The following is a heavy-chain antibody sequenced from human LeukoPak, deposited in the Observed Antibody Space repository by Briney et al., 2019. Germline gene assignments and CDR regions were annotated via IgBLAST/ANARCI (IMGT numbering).Heavy chain of an antibody. CDR2: ISGSGGST. CDR3: AKGHSPYYDFLTL. D-gene: IGHD3-9*01. V-gene: IGHV3-23*01. CDR1: GFTFSNYA. J-gene: IGHJ4*02. Sequence: GGSLRLSCAASGFTFSNYAMNWVRQAPGKGLEWVSAISGSGGSTYYADSVKGRFTISRDNSKNTLYLQMGSLRAEDTAVYYCAKGHSPYYDFLTLWGQGTLVTVSS.